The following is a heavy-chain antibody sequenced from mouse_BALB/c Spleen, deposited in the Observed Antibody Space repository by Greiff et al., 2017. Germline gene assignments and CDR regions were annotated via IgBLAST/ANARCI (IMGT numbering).Heavy chain of an antibody. V-gene: IGHV14-4*02. Sequence: VQLQQSGAELVRSGASVKLSCTASGFNIKDYYMHWVKQRPEQGLEWIGWIDPENGDTEYAPKFQGKATMTADTSSNTAYLQLSSLTSEDTAVYYCKRNIMRSYAIDDWGQGTSVTVSS. CDR2: IDPENGDT. CDR1: GFNIKDYY. J-gene: IGHJ4*01. D-gene: IGHD1-3*01. CDR3: KRNIMRSYAIDD.